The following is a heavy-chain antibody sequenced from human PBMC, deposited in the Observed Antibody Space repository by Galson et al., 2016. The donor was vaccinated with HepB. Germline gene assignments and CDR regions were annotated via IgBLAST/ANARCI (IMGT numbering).Heavy chain of an antibody. CDR3: VRDHSVVPTTAYNWSDP. CDR1: GFAFSSHW. J-gene: IGHJ5*02. Sequence: SLRLSCAASGFAFSSHWMHWVRQDLGKGLVWVSRINSDGTISNYADSVKGRFTISRDNAKNTLYLQMNSLRAEYTAVYFCVRDHSVVPTTAYNWSDPLGRGTLVTVSS. V-gene: IGHV3-74*01. D-gene: IGHD4-23*01. CDR2: INSDGTIS.